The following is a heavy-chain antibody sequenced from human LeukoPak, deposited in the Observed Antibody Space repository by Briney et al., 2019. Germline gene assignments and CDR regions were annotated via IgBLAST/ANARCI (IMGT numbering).Heavy chain of an antibody. J-gene: IGHJ4*02. CDR3: ARTPDYYDSSGYYWEDY. CDR1: GGSISSSSYY. D-gene: IGHD3-22*01. CDR2: IYYSGST. V-gene: IGHV4-39*07. Sequence: SETLSLTCTVSGGSISSSSYYWGWIRQPPGKGLEWIGSIYYSGSTYYNPSLKSRVTISVDTSKNQFSLKLSSVTAADTAVYYCARTPDYYDSSGYYWEDYWGQGTLVTVSS.